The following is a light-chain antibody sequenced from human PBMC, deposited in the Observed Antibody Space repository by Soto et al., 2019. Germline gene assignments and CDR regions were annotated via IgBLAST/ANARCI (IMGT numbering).Light chain of an antibody. V-gene: IGKV1-39*01. CDR1: QTISTY. J-gene: IGKJ1*01. CDR3: QQYKNWPRGT. CDR2: AAS. Sequence: IQMTQSPSSLSASVGDRVTITCRTSQTISTYLNWYQQKPGKAPKLLIYAASSLQSGVPSRFSGSGSGTDFTLTISSLEPEDFAVYYCQQYKNWPRGTFGQGTKVDIK.